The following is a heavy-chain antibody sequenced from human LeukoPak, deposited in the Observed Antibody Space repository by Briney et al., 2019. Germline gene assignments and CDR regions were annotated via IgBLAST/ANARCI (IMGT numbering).Heavy chain of an antibody. Sequence: ASVKVSCKASGYTFTGYYMHWVRQAPGQGLEWMGWINPNSGGTNYAQKFQGRVTMTRDTSISTAYMEMSRLRSDDTAVYYCARVPGYSSSWGHFDYGGQGTLVTVSS. CDR1: GYTFTGYY. CDR2: INPNSGGT. CDR3: ARVPGYSSSWGHFDY. D-gene: IGHD6-13*01. V-gene: IGHV1-2*02. J-gene: IGHJ4*02.